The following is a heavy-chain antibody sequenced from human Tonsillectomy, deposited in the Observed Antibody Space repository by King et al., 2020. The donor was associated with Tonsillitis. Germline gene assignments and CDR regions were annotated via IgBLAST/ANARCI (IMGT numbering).Heavy chain of an antibody. CDR3: AKDISGGRYYDFWSGYSHAFDI. Sequence: VQLVQSGGGVVQPGGSLRLSCAASGFTFDDYAMHWVRQAPGKGLEWVSLISGDGGSTYYSDSVKGRFTISRDNSKNSLYLQMNSLRTEDTALYYCAKDISGGRYYDFWSGYSHAFDIWGQGTMVTVSS. CDR2: ISGDGGST. J-gene: IGHJ3*02. CDR1: GFTFDDYA. D-gene: IGHD3-3*01. V-gene: IGHV3-43*02.